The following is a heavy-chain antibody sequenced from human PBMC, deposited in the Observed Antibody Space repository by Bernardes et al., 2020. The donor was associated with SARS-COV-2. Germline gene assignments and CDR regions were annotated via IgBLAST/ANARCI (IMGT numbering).Heavy chain of an antibody. Sequence: SVKVSCKASGGTFSTNTISWVRQAPGQGLEWVGRIIPVLGTVNYAQKFRGRITITVDRSTGTVYMEVSSLRSEDTAVYYCARGGVAAATWYFDLWGQGTLVTVSS. CDR3: ARGGVAAATWYFDL. V-gene: IGHV1-69*08. J-gene: IGHJ2*01. CDR2: IIPVLGTV. CDR1: GGTFSTNT. D-gene: IGHD6-13*01.